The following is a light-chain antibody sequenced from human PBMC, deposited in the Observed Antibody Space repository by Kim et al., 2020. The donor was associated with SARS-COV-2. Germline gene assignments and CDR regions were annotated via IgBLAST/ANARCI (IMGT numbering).Light chain of an antibody. CDR2: EVN. V-gene: IGLV2-18*02. J-gene: IGLJ1*01. CDR3: SSYTSSSTYV. CDR1: SSDVGNYNR. Sequence: QSALTQPPSVSGSPGQSVTISCTGTSSDVGNYNRVCWYQQSPGTAPKLMIYEVNNRPSGVPDRFSGSKSGNTASLIISGLQAEDEADYYCSSYTSSSTYVFGTGTKVTVL.